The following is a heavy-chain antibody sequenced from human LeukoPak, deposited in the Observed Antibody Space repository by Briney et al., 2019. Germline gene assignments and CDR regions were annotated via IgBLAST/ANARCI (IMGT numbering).Heavy chain of an antibody. J-gene: IGHJ4*02. V-gene: IGHV3-33*06. CDR3: AKDSHYYGSGSRGWNYFDY. D-gene: IGHD3-10*01. CDR1: GSTFSTYG. Sequence: SGRSLRLSCAASGSTFSTYGMHWVRQSPGKGLEWVAVIWYDGSKTHYRDSVKGRFTISRDNSKNTLYLQMNSLRAEDTAVYYCAKDSHYYGSGSRGWNYFDYWGQGTLVTVSS. CDR2: IWYDGSKT.